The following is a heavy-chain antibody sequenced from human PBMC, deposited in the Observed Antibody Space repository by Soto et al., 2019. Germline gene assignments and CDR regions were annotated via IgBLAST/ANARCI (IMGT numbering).Heavy chain of an antibody. Sequence: SETLSLTCTVSGRSINSGGYSWTWIRQPPGKGLEWIGSIYYSGSTYYNPSLKSRVTISVDTSKNQFSLKLSSVTAADTAVYYCARHGPGGSYSDYWGQGTLVTVSS. CDR3: ARHGPGGSYSDY. V-gene: IGHV4-30-2*03. CDR2: IYYSGST. D-gene: IGHD1-26*01. CDR1: GRSINSGGYS. J-gene: IGHJ4*02.